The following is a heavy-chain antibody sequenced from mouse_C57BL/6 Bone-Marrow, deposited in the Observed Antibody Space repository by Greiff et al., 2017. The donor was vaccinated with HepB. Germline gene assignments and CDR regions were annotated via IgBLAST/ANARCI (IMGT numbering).Heavy chain of an antibody. J-gene: IGHJ4*01. D-gene: IGHD1-1*01. CDR2: IWGGGST. CDR3: AKHRITTVVATDYAMDY. Sequence: QVQLKESGPGLVAPSQSLSITCTVSGFSLTSYGVDWVRQPPGKGLEWLGVIWGGGSTNYNSALMSRLSISKDNSKSQVFLKMNSLQTDDTAMYYYAKHRITTVVATDYAMDYWGQGTSVTVSS. CDR1: GFSLTSYG. V-gene: IGHV2-9*01.